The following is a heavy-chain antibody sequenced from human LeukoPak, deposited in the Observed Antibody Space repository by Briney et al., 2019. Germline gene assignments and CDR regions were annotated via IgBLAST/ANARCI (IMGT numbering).Heavy chain of an antibody. D-gene: IGHD6-13*01. V-gene: IGHV1-8*01. CDR3: ARESIAAAGTTISYYYGMDV. CDR1: GYTFTSYD. CDR2: MNPNSGNT. J-gene: IGHJ6*02. Sequence: ASVKVSCKASGYTFTSYDINWVRQATGQGLEWMGWMNPNSGNTGYAQKFQGRVTMTRNTSISTAYMELSSLRSEDTAVYYCARESIAAAGTTISYYYGMDVWGQGTTVTVS.